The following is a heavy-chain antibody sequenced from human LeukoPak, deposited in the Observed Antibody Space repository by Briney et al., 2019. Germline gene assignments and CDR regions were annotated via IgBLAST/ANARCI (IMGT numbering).Heavy chain of an antibody. D-gene: IGHD2-2*01. CDR3: AQTYCSSTRCYPGAFDI. J-gene: IGHJ3*02. CDR1: GYTFTSYA. CDR2: INAGNGNT. Sequence: GASVKVSFKASGYTFTSYAMHWVRQAPGQRLEWMGWINAGNGNTKYSQKFQDRVTITRDTSASTAYMELSSLRSEDTAVYYCAQTYCSSTRCYPGAFDIWGQGTMVTVSS. V-gene: IGHV1-3*01.